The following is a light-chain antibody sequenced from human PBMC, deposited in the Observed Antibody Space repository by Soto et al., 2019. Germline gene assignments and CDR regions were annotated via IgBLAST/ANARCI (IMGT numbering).Light chain of an antibody. CDR1: DSDVGYYNY. CDR3: SSYTSSTTVV. CDR2: DVT. Sequence: QSALTQPRSVSGSPGQSVTISCSGSDSDVGYYNYVSWYQQHPGKAPKLMIYDVTKRPSGVPDRFSASKSGNTASLTISGLQAEDEADYYCSSYTSSTTVVFGGRTKLTVL. V-gene: IGLV2-11*01. J-gene: IGLJ2*01.